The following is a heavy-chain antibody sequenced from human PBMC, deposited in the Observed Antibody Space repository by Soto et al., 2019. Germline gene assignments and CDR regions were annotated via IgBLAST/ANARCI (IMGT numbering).Heavy chain of an antibody. J-gene: IGHJ3*01. CDR1: GYAFTSDR. CDR3: ARVNYDNGHAFDV. Sequence: SVKGYCKTSGYAFTSDRMNWVRQAPGRGLEWMGWINPGNGNTKYSQKFQGRVIIERDTSASTAYMELRSLRSDDTAVYHCARVNYDNGHAFDVWGQGTMVTV. D-gene: IGHD3-22*01. CDR2: INPGNGNT. V-gene: IGHV1-3*01.